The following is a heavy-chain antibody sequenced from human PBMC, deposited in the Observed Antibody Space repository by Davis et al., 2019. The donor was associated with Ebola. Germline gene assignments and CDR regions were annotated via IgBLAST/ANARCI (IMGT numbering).Heavy chain of an antibody. CDR1: GGSISSGGYY. CDR3: AVAVVPAAGGLDY. D-gene: IGHD2-2*01. J-gene: IGHJ4*02. CDR2: IYYSGST. Sequence: MPSETLSLTCTVSGGSISSGGYYWSWIRQHPGKGLEWIGYIYYSGSTYYNPSLKSRVTISVDTSKNQFSLKLSSVTAADTAVYYCAVAVVPAAGGLDYWGQGTLVTVSS. V-gene: IGHV4-31*03.